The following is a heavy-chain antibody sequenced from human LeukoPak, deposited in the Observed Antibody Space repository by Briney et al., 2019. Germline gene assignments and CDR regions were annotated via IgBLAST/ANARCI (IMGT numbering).Heavy chain of an antibody. CDR3: ARGYYGSGSYHDY. CDR1: GYTFTGYY. V-gene: IGHV1-2*02. D-gene: IGHD3-10*01. Sequence: ASVKVSCKASGYTFTGYYMHWVRQAPGQGLEWMGWINPNSGGTNYAQKFQGRVTMTRDTSISTAYMELSRLRSDDTAVYYCARGYYGSGSYHDYWGQGTLVTVSS. J-gene: IGHJ4*02. CDR2: INPNSGGT.